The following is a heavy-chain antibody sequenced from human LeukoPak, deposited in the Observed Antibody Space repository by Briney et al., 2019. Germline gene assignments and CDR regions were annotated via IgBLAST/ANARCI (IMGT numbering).Heavy chain of an antibody. Sequence: GGSLRPSCAASGFTVSSNYMSWVRQAPGKGLEWVSVIYAGGGTYYADSVKGRFTISRDSSKNTLYLQMNSLRVEDTAVYYCAKDGDWAFGHWAQGTLVSVSS. CDR3: AKDGDWAFGH. V-gene: IGHV3-53*05. CDR2: IYAGGGT. D-gene: IGHD2-21*02. CDR1: GFTVSSNY. J-gene: IGHJ4*02.